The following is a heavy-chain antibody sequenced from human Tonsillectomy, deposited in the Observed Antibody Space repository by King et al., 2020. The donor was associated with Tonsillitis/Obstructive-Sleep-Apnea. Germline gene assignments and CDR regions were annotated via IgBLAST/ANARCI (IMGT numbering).Heavy chain of an antibody. V-gene: IGHV3-30*18. J-gene: IGHJ6*02. CDR3: AKEELTTTLYYYGIDV. CDR2: ISYDGSNK. CDR1: GFTFSSYG. D-gene: IGHD4-11*01. Sequence: QVQLVESGGGVVQPGRSLRLSCAASGFTFSSYGMHWVRQAPGKGLEWVAVISYDGSNKYYADSVKGRFTISRDNSKNTLYLQMNSLRAEDTAVYYCAKEELTTTLYYYGIDVWGQGTTVTVSS.